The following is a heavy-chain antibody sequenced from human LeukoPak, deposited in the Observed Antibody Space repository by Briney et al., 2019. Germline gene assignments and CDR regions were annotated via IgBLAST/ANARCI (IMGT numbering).Heavy chain of an antibody. Sequence: GASVKVSCKASGGTFSKYTISWVRQRPGQGLEWMGGITPLFGTANYAQKFQGRVTITADESASTAYMELSSLRSEDTAVYYCAREGRGYSYGSTTFDYWGQGTLVTVSS. CDR2: ITPLFGTA. J-gene: IGHJ4*02. CDR3: AREGRGYSYGSTTFDY. D-gene: IGHD5-18*01. V-gene: IGHV1-69*13. CDR1: GGTFSKYT.